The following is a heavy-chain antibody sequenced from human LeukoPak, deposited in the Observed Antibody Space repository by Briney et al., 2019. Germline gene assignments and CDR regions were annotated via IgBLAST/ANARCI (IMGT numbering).Heavy chain of an antibody. CDR1: GCPFTSYW. V-gene: IGHV5-51*01. CDR3: AREIDYYSSGSYEN. CDR2: IYPGDSDT. D-gene: IGHD3-10*01. J-gene: IGHJ4*02. Sequence: GGPRQISGQGSGCPFTSYWSGGARQLPGKGLEGMGIIYPGDSDTRYSPSFQGQVTISADKSISTPYLQWSSLQASDTAMYYCAREIDYYSSGSYENWGQGTLVTVSA.